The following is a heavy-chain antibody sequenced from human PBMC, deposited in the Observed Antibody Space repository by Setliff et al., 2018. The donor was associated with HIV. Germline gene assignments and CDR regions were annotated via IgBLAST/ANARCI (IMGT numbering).Heavy chain of an antibody. Sequence: ASVKVSCKASGYTFNNYFLHWVRQAPGQGLEWMGRFHPYSGHTNYAPKFQGRVTMTRDKSISTAYMELSRLGSDDTAVYYCATDDYGGDSFDNWGQGTLVTVSS. J-gene: IGHJ4*02. CDR1: GYTFNNYF. CDR2: FHPYSGHT. CDR3: ATDDYGGDSFDN. V-gene: IGHV1-2*06. D-gene: IGHD4-17*01.